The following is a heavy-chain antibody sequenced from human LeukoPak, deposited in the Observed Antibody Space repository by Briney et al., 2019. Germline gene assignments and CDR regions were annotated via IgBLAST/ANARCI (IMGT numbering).Heavy chain of an antibody. Sequence: GESLKISCKASGYSFSTYWIAWVRQMPGKGLEWMGIIYPGDSDTRYSPSFEGQVTISADKSITTAYLQWSSLKASDTAMYYCARRGWLGDHTGWFDPWGQGTLVTVSS. CDR1: GYSFSTYW. CDR3: ARRGWLGDHTGWFDP. J-gene: IGHJ5*02. D-gene: IGHD3-10*01. CDR2: IYPGDSDT. V-gene: IGHV5-51*01.